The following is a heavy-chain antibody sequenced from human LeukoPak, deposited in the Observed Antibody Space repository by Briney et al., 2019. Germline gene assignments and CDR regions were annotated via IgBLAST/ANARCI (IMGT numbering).Heavy chain of an antibody. J-gene: IGHJ5*02. V-gene: IGHV3-23*01. CDR2: ISDSGGST. CDR3: AKDLSRAVAADWFDP. Sequence: GGSLRLSCAASGFTFSNYDMSWVRQAPGKGLEWVSSISDSGGSTYYADSVKGRFTISRDNSKNTLYLQMTNLRAADTAVYYCAKDLSRAVAADWFDPWDKGSLVTVSS. CDR1: GFTFSNYD. D-gene: IGHD6-19*01.